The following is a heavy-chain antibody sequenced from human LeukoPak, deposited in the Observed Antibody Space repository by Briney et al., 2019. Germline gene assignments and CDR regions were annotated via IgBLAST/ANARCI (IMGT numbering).Heavy chain of an antibody. CDR1: GGSFSGYY. Sequence: SETLSLTCAVYGGSFSGYYWSWIRQPPGKGLEWIGEINHSGSTNYNPSLKSRVTISVDTSKNQFSLKLSSVTAADTAVYYCARDARTVTLDYWGQGTLVTVSS. CDR3: ARDARTVTLDY. J-gene: IGHJ4*02. D-gene: IGHD4-11*01. CDR2: INHSGST. V-gene: IGHV4-34*01.